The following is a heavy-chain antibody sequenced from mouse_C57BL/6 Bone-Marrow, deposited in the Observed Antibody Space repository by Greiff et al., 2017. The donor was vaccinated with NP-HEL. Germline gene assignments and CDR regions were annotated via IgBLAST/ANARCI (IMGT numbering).Heavy chain of an antibody. D-gene: IGHD2-2*01. J-gene: IGHJ2*01. V-gene: IGHV7-3*01. Sequence: VESGGGLVQPGGSLSLSCAASGFTFTDYYMSWVRQPPGKALEWLGFIRNKANGYTTEYSASVKGRFTISRDNSQSILYLQMNALRAEDSATYYCASSMVTTGYYFDDWGKGTTLTVSS. CDR3: ASSMVTTGYYFDD. CDR2: IRNKANGYTT. CDR1: GFTFTDYY.